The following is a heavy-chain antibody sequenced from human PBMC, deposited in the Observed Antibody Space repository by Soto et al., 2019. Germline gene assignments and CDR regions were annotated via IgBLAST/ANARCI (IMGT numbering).Heavy chain of an antibody. V-gene: IGHV3-23*01. D-gene: IGHD2-15*01. CDR3: AKFFVALASNFDH. J-gene: IGHJ5*02. Sequence: HPGGSLRLSCTGSGFTFSSYAMSWVRQAPGKGLEWVSSITGSGGGPYYADSVKGRFTISRDNSKNTLYLQMNNLRADDTAVYYCAKFFVALASNFDHWGQGALVTVSS. CDR1: GFTFSSYA. CDR2: ITGSGGGP.